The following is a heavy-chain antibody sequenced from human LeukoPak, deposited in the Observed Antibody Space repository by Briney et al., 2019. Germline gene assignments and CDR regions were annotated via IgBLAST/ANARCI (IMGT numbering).Heavy chain of an antibody. V-gene: IGHV1-2*02. CDR3: VREWIQLWLPRAGYYFDY. CDR2: INPNSGGT. J-gene: IGHJ4*02. Sequence: ASVKVSCKASGYTFTGYYMHWVRQAPGQGLEWMGWINPNSGGTNYAQKFQGRVTMTRDTSISTAYMELSRLRSDDTAVYYCVREWIQLWLPRAGYYFDYWGQGTLVTVSS. D-gene: IGHD5-18*01. CDR1: GYTFTGYY.